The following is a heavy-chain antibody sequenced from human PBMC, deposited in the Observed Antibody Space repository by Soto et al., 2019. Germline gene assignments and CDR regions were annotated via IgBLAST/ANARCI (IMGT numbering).Heavy chain of an antibody. CDR3: ARVVAAAGLYYYYMDV. D-gene: IGHD6-13*01. Sequence: EVQLVESGGGLVKPGGSLRLSGEASGFTFGSYSMNWVRQAPGKGLEWVSSISSSSSYIYYADSVKGRFTISRDNAKTSLYLQMNSLRAEDTAVYYCARVVAAAGLYYYYMDVWGKGTTVTVSS. V-gene: IGHV3-21*01. CDR2: ISSSSSYI. CDR1: GFTFGSYS. J-gene: IGHJ6*03.